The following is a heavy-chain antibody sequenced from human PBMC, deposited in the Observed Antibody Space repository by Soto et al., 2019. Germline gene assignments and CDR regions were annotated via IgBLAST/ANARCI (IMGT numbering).Heavy chain of an antibody. CDR2: MWYDGTNK. CDR3: ARYATFGTKGGSFDI. V-gene: IGHV3-33*01. D-gene: IGHD3-16*01. Sequence: QVQLVESGGGVVQPGRSLRLSCAASGFTFRIYSMHWVRQSPGKGLEWVAVMWYDGTNKYYGESVKGRFTISRDNSENTLYLQMNSLRVEDTAVYYCARYATFGTKGGSFDIWGHGTLVTVSS. J-gene: IGHJ3*02. CDR1: GFTFRIYS.